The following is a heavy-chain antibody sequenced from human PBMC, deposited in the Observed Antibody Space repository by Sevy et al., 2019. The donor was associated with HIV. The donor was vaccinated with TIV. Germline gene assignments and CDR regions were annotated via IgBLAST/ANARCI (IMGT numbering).Heavy chain of an antibody. CDR2: LSFGCGKI. D-gene: IGHD2-8*01. CDR3: AREGCTKPHYY. V-gene: IGHV3-23*01. CDR1: GFPFNIYS. Sequence: GSLRLSCATSGFPFNIYSMSWVRQAPGKGLEWVSTLSFGCGKINYADSVKGRFTISRDNSENTLYLEMNSLRAEDTALYFCAREGCTKPHYYWGRGTLVTVSS. J-gene: IGHJ4*02.